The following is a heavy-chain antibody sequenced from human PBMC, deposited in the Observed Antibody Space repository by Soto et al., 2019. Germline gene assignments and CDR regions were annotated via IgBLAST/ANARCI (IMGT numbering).Heavy chain of an antibody. Sequence: QLQLQESGSGLVKPSQTLSLTCAVSGGSISSGGYSWSWIRQPPGKGLEWIGYIYHSGSTYYNPTRERXXTISVDRSKNQFSLKLSSVTAADTAVYYCARVPGLWGRGTLVTVSS. V-gene: IGHV4-30-2*01. J-gene: IGHJ2*01. CDR3: ARVPGL. CDR1: GGSISSGGYS. CDR2: IYHSGST.